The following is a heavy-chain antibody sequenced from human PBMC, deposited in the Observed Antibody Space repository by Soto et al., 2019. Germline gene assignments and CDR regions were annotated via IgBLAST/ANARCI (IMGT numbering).Heavy chain of an antibody. V-gene: IGHV3-48*03. D-gene: IGHD1-26*01. CDR2: ISSSSSTL. CDR3: ARGGSGSYFWYFDL. J-gene: IGHJ2*01. Sequence: XEALGLSFADSGFTFSRYEMNWVRQAPGKGLEWVSYISSSSSTLYYADSVKGRFTISRDNAKNSLYLQMNSLRAEDTAVYYCARGGSGSYFWYFDLWGRGTLVTVSS. CDR1: GFTFSRYE.